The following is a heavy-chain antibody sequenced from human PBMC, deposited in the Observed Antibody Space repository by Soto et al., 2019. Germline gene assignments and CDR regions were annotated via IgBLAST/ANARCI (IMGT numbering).Heavy chain of an antibody. CDR3: ARLIGSSGWYELDY. CDR1: GGSISSVGYY. CDR2: IYYSGST. Sequence: LSETLSLTCTVSGGSISSVGYYWSWIRQHPGKGLEWIGYIYYSGSTNYNPSLKSRVTISVDTSKNQFSLKLSSVTAADTAVYYCARLIGSSGWYELDYWGQGTLVTVSS. D-gene: IGHD6-19*01. V-gene: IGHV4-61*08. J-gene: IGHJ4*02.